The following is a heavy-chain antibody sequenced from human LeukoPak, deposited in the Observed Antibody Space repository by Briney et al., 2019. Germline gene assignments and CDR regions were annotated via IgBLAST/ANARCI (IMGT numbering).Heavy chain of an antibody. CDR2: ICPDGGTT. CDR1: GFTFSTYG. CDR3: ARGAQLTDY. J-gene: IGHJ4*02. V-gene: IGHV3-64*01. Sequence: GGSLRLSCAASGFTFSTYGMHWVRQAPGKGLEYVSGICPDGGTTYYAKSVKGRFTISRDNSKNMVYLQMGSLRADDMAVYYCARGAQLTDYWGQGTLVTVSS. D-gene: IGHD6-13*01.